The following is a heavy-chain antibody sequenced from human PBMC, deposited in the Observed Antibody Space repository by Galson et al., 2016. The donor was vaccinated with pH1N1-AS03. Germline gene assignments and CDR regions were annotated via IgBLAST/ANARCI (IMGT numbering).Heavy chain of an antibody. CDR3: AKVEVVGTFNYYDYMDG. J-gene: IGHJ6*03. Sequence: ETLSLTCTVSGASVNSFFWTWIRQPAGKGLEWIGRVYTTGATNYNPSLKSRVTMSVARSKNEFSLNLTSVTAADTAVYYRAKVEVVGTFNYYDYMDGWRKGTTVTVSS. D-gene: IGHD6-19*01. CDR2: VYTTGAT. V-gene: IGHV4-4*07. CDR1: GASVNSFF.